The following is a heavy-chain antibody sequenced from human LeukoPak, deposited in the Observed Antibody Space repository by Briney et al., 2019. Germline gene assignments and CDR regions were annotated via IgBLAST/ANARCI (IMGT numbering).Heavy chain of an antibody. J-gene: IGHJ4*02. CDR1: GFAFSSDG. V-gene: IGHV3-33*01. CDR3: ARDRPWVMGLDY. CDR2: IWYDGSNK. Sequence: GGSLRLSCAASGFAFSSDGMHCVRQAPGKGLEWVAVIWYDGSNKYYADSVKGRFTISRDNSKNTLYLQMNSLRAEDTAVYYCARDRPWVMGLDYWGQGTLVTVSS. D-gene: IGHD3-16*01.